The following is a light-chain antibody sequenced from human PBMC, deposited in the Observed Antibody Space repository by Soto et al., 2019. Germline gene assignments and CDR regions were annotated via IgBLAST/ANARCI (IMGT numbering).Light chain of an antibody. CDR2: AVS. CDR1: SSDVGAYNY. V-gene: IGLV2-14*01. CDR3: TSYTSRSALGV. J-gene: IGLJ1*01. Sequence: QSALTQPASVSGSPGQSITISCTGTSSDVGAYNYVSWYQQHPGKAPKLMIYAVSNRPSGVSNRFSGSKSGNTASLTISGLQADDEADYYCTSYTSRSALGVFGTGTKVTVL.